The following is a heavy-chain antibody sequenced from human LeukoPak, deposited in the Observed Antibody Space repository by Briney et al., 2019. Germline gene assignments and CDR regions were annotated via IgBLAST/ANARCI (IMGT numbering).Heavy chain of an antibody. V-gene: IGHV4-34*01. D-gene: IGHD1-20*01. CDR2: INHSGST. J-gene: IGHJ5*02. CDR1: GGSFSGYY. CDR3: VTAGGRSLTGFDP. Sequence: KPSETLSLTCAVYGGSFSGYYWSWIRQPPGKGLEWIGEINHSGSTNYNPSLKSRVTISVDTSKNQFSLKLSSVTAADTAVYYCVTAGGRSLTGFDPWGQGTLVTVSS.